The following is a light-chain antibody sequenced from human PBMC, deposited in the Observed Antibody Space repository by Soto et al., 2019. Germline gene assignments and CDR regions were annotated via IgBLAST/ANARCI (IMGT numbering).Light chain of an antibody. J-gene: IGKJ5*01. CDR2: DVS. CDR3: QQRNYWQVT. Sequence: EVVLTQSPVTLSSSPGERATISCRASQSVSSYLAWYQQKPGQAPRLLIYDVSNRATGIPARFSGSGSGTVFTITISRLDAEVFTVYYCQQRNYWQVTFGQGTRLEMK. V-gene: IGKV3-11*01. CDR1: QSVSSY.